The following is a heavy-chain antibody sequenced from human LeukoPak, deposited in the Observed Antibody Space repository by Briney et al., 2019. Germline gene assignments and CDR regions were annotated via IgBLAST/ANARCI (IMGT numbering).Heavy chain of an antibody. Sequence: TSSETLSLTCAVYGGSFSGYYWSWIRQPPGKGLEWIGEINHSGSTNYNPSLKSRVTISVDTSKNQFSLKLSSVTAADTAVYYCARDPNGGWFDPWGQGTLVTVSS. CDR2: INHSGST. J-gene: IGHJ5*02. CDR1: GGSFSGYY. D-gene: IGHD2-8*01. CDR3: ARDPNGGWFDP. V-gene: IGHV4-34*01.